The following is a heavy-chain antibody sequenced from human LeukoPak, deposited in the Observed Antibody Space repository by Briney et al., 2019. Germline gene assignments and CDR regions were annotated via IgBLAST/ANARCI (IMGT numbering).Heavy chain of an antibody. V-gene: IGHV3-7*01. D-gene: IGHD6-13*01. CDR2: IKQDGSEK. CDR1: GFTFSSYW. CDR3: ARGLAAYYFDY. Sequence: GWSLRLSCAASGFTFSSYWMSWVRQAPGKGLEWGANIKQDGSEKYYVDSVKGGFTISRDNAKNSLYLQMNSLRAEDTAVYYCARGLAAYYFDYWGQGTLVTVSS. J-gene: IGHJ4*02.